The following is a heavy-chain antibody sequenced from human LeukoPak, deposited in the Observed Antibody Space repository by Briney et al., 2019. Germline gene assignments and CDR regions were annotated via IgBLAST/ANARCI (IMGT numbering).Heavy chain of an antibody. CDR2: IYYSGST. Sequence: KSSETLSLTCTVSGGSISSSSYYWGWIRQPPGKGLEWIGSIYYSGSTYYNPSLKSRVTISVDTSKNQFSLKLSSVTAADTAVYYCARGDYRSSYYYYGMDVWGQGTTVTVSS. V-gene: IGHV4-39*07. J-gene: IGHJ6*02. CDR1: GGSISSSSYY. CDR3: ARGDYRSSYYYYGMDV. D-gene: IGHD4-11*01.